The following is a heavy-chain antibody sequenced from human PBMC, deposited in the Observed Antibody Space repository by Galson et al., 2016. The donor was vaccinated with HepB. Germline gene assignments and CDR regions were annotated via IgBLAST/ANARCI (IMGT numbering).Heavy chain of an antibody. D-gene: IGHD4/OR15-4a*01. CDR1: GFIFSNYY. J-gene: IGHJ6*02. Sequence: SLRLSCAASGFIFSNYYMNWVRQAPGKGLEWVADIKQDGRDEDYLGSVRGRFTISRDNAKNSLYLQMNSLRAEDTAVYFCARGAGQGVLRYYHGMDVWGQGTTVTVSS. CDR3: ARGAGQGVLRYYHGMDV. V-gene: IGHV3-7*01. CDR2: IKQDGRDE.